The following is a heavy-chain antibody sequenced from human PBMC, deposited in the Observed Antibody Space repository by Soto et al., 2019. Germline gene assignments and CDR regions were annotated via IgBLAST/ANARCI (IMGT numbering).Heavy chain of an antibody. CDR1: GYKFTSSW. J-gene: IGHJ5*02. CDR2: IFPSDSDT. CDR3: ARKDKSGYFNWFDP. V-gene: IGHV5-51*01. D-gene: IGHD3-22*01. Sequence: GESLKISCRTSGYKFTSSWIAWVRQMPGKGLEWMGIIFPSDSDTRYSPSFRGQVTISADRSTSTVFLQWASLKASDTAVYFCARKDKSGYFNWFDPWGQGTLVTVSS.